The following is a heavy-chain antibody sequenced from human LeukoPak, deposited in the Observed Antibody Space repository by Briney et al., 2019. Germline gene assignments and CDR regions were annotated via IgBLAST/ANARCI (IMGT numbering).Heavy chain of an antibody. CDR1: GGSITSGSYY. Sequence: SETLSLTCTVSGGSITSGSYYWSWIRQPAGKGLEWIGRIYPTGSTSYNPSLKSRVTISVDTSKNQFSLKLSSVTAADTAVHYCARAVGSSESNWFDPWGQGTLATVSS. CDR3: ARAVGSSESNWFDP. D-gene: IGHD3-10*01. V-gene: IGHV4-61*02. CDR2: IYPTGST. J-gene: IGHJ5*02.